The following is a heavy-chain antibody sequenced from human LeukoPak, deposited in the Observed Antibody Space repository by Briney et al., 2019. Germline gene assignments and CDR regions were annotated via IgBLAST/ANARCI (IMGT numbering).Heavy chain of an antibody. CDR2: ISSSSSYI. CDR1: GFTFSSYS. D-gene: IGHD2-2*01. Sequence: KPGGSLRLSCAASGFTFSSYSMNWVRQAPGKGLEWVSSISSSSSYIYYADSVKGRFTISRDNAKNSLYLQMNSLRAEDTAVYYCARDVGGIVVVPADLPDAFDIWGQGTMVTVSS. V-gene: IGHV3-21*01. CDR3: ARDVGGIVVVPADLPDAFDI. J-gene: IGHJ3*02.